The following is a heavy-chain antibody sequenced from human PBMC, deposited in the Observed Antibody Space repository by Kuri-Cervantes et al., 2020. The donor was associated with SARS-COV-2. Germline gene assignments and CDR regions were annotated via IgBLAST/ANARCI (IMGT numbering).Heavy chain of an antibody. Sequence: GESLKISCAASGFTFSSYWMSWVRQAPGKGLEWVANIKQDGSEKYYVDSVKGRFTISRDNAKNSLYLQMNSLSAEDTAVYYCARGGGDSSSWFYYYYYGMDVWGQGTTVTVSS. D-gene: IGHD6-13*01. V-gene: IGHV3-7*01. CDR2: IKQDGSEK. CDR1: GFTFSSYW. CDR3: ARGGGDSSSWFYYYYYGMDV. J-gene: IGHJ6*02.